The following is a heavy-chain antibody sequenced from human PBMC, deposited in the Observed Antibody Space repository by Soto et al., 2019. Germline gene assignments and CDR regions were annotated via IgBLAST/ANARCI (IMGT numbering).Heavy chain of an antibody. J-gene: IGHJ4*02. CDR2: ISSDGSST. CDR3: ATAGTGTFTY. D-gene: IGHD1-1*01. Sequence: EVQLVESGGGLVQPGGSLRLSCAASGFTFSGSWMHWVRQAPGKGLVWVSRISSDGSSTTYADSVKGRFTISRDNAKNMLYLQMNSLRAEDTAVYYCATAGTGTFTYWGQRTLATVSS. V-gene: IGHV3-74*03. CDR1: GFTFSGSW.